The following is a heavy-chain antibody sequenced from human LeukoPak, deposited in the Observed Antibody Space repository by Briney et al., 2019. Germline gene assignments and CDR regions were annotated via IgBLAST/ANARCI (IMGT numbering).Heavy chain of an antibody. CDR2: IYSGGST. CDR3: AREYSSGWPDAFDI. D-gene: IGHD6-19*01. CDR1: GFTVSSNY. Sequence: SGGSLRLSCAASGFTVSSNYMSWVRQAPGKGLEWVSVIYSGGSTYYADSVKGRFTISRDNSKNTLYLQMNSLRAEDTAVYYCAREYSSGWPDAFDIWGQGTMVTVSS. V-gene: IGHV3-66*01. J-gene: IGHJ3*02.